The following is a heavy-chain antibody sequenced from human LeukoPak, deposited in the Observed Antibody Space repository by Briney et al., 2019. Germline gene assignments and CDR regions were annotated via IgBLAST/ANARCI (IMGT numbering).Heavy chain of an antibody. CDR3: ARGGNDIVVVLPDKNYMDV. CDR1: GYTFTSNY. J-gene: IGHJ6*03. CDR2: INANIGGT. V-gene: IGHV1-2*02. Sequence: GASVKVSCKASGYTFTSNYLHWVRQAPGQGLEWMGWINANIGGTNYAPKFQGRVTMTRDTSISTVYLELSSLRSDDTAVYYCARGGNDIVVVLPDKNYMDVWGKGTTVTVSS. D-gene: IGHD2-15*01.